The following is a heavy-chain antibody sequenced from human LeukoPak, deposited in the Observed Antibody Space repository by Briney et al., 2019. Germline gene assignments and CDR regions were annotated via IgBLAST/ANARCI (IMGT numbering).Heavy chain of an antibody. Sequence: SETLSLTCTVSGGSISGSNYYWGWIRQPPGKGLECIGSIYYSARTYYNPSLKSRVTISVDTSKNQFSLKLSSVTAADTAVYYCASIAARFSYPDYWGQGTLVTVSS. V-gene: IGHV4-39*07. D-gene: IGHD6-25*01. CDR1: GGSISGSNYY. J-gene: IGHJ4*02. CDR3: ASIAARFSYPDY. CDR2: IYYSART.